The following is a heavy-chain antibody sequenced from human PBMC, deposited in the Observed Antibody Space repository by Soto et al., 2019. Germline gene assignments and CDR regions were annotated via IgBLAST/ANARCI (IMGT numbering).Heavy chain of an antibody. CDR3: VKDRYVDY. V-gene: IGHV3-64D*06. CDR1: GFAFSNYA. Sequence: GGSLRLSCSVFGFAFSNYAMPWVRQAPGKGLQYVSSISSDGGSTYYAGSVKARFTISRDNSKNTLYLQMSSLRVEDTAVYYCVKDRYVDYWGQGSLVTVSS. J-gene: IGHJ4*02. CDR2: ISSDGGST.